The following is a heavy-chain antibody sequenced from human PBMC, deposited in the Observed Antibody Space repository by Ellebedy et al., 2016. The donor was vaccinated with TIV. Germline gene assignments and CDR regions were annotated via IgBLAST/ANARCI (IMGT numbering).Heavy chain of an antibody. D-gene: IGHD3-9*01. V-gene: IGHV3-23*05. Sequence: GESLKIPCAASGFAFSSYAISWVRQAPGQGLEWVSTIDNNGRSTYYADSVRGRFTISRDDSASTLFMQMNSLRVEDTAIYYCGKADYDVLTGHNRYFGNWGQGTLVTVSS. CDR2: IDNNGRST. J-gene: IGHJ4*02. CDR1: GFAFSSYA. CDR3: GKADYDVLTGHNRYFGN.